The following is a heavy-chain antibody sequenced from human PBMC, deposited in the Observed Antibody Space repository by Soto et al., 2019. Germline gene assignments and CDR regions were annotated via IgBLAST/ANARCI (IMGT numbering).Heavy chain of an antibody. J-gene: IGHJ3*02. V-gene: IGHV3-21*01. Sequence: GGSLRLSCAASGFTFSSYSMNLVRQAPGKGLEWGSAISSSSSYIYYADSVKGRFTISRDNAKNSLYLQMKSLRAEDTAVYYCAAFVVVPTDALDIWGQGSMVTVS. CDR3: AAFVVVPTDALDI. CDR1: GFTFSSYS. D-gene: IGHD2-2*01. CDR2: ISSSSSYI.